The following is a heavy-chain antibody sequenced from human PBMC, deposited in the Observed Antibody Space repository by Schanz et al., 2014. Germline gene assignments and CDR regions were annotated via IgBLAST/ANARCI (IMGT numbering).Heavy chain of an antibody. V-gene: IGHV3-30-3*01. CDR2: ISHDGNNK. J-gene: IGHJ6*03. CDR3: VREENYPSFLGYYYYMDV. Sequence: VQLVESGGGLVKPGGSLRLSCAASGFTFSTYYMNWVRQAPGKGLEWAALISHDGNNKHYVDSVEGRFTISRDNSKSMLFLEMSSLRVEDTAVYYCVREENYPSFLGYYYYMDVWGKGTAVTVSS. D-gene: IGHD3-10*01. CDR1: GFTFSTYY.